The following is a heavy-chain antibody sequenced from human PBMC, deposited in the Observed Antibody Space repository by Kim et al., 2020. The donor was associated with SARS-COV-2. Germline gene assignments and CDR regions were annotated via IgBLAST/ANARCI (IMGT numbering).Heavy chain of an antibody. CDR1: GFTFSSYE. Sequence: GGSLRLSCAASGFTFSSYEMNWVRQAPGKGLEWVSYISSSGSTIYYADSVKGRFTISRDNAKNSLYLQMNSLRAEDTAVYYCARDFSLVGYYDSSGPQGYGMDVWGQGTTVTVSS. D-gene: IGHD3-22*01. CDR3: ARDFSLVGYYDSSGPQGYGMDV. J-gene: IGHJ6*02. V-gene: IGHV3-48*03. CDR2: ISSSGSTI.